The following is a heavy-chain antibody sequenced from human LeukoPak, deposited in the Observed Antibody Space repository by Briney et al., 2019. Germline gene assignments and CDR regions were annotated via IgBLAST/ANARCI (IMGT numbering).Heavy chain of an antibody. D-gene: IGHD2-15*01. V-gene: IGHV4-38-2*02. CDR3: ARDVGLDAFDI. J-gene: IGHJ3*02. Sequence: PSETLSLTCTVSGYSISSGYYWGWIRQPPGKGLEWIGSIYHSGSTYYNPSLKSRVTISVDTSKNQFSLKLSVTAADTAVYYCARDVGLDAFDIWGQGTMVTVSS. CDR2: IYHSGST. CDR1: GYSISSGYY.